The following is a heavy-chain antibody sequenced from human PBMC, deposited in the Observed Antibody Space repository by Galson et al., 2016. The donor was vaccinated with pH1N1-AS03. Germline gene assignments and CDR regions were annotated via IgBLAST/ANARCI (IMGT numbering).Heavy chain of an antibody. CDR3: ARSTHVNEGLDS. V-gene: IGHV2-5*02. D-gene: IGHD2-8*01. J-gene: IGHJ4*02. Sequence: PALVKPTQTLTLTCTVSGFSLSAGGVHVAWIRQSPGKALEWLALIYWDGAERYNSSLRSRLSISRDTSKNHVVLTMTSVGPMDTGTYYCARSTHVNEGLDSWGRGTLVSVSS. CDR2: IYWDGAE. CDR1: GFSLSAGGVH.